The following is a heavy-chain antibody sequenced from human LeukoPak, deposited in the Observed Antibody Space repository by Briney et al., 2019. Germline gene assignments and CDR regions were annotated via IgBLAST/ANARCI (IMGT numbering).Heavy chain of an antibody. Sequence: GGSLRLSCAASGFDIAGNYMSWVRQAPGKGLEWVSAIYVGLFTEYADSVKGRFTISRDNAKNSLYLQMNSLRAEDTALYYCAKAGGSSSPLPDYWGQGTLVTVSS. CDR1: GFDIAGNY. V-gene: IGHV3-53*05. CDR2: IYVGLFT. D-gene: IGHD2-2*01. J-gene: IGHJ4*02. CDR3: AKAGGSSSPLPDY.